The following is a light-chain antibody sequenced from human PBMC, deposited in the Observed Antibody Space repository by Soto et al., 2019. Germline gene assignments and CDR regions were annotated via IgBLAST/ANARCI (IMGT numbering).Light chain of an antibody. CDR1: QSISTW. J-gene: IGKJ1*01. Sequence: DIQMTQSPSTRSASVGDRGTLTCRAAQSISTWLAWYQQKPGKAPKLXIYDASNLESGVPSRFSGSGSGTEFILTISSLQPEDFAAYYCQQYHSYYPWTFGQGTKVDIK. CDR3: QQYHSYYPWT. CDR2: DAS. V-gene: IGKV1-5*01.